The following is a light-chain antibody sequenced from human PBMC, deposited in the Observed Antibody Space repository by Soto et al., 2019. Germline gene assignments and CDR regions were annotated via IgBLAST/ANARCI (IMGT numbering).Light chain of an antibody. CDR3: QSYDSSLSGSV. CDR1: SSNIGAGYH. Sequence: QSVLTQPPSVSGAPGPRVTISCTGSSSNIGAGYHVHWYQQLPGTAPKLLIYGNSNRPSGVPDRFSASKSGTSASLAITGLQAEDEADYYCQSYDSSLSGSVFGGGTKVTVL. V-gene: IGLV1-40*01. J-gene: IGLJ3*02. CDR2: GNS.